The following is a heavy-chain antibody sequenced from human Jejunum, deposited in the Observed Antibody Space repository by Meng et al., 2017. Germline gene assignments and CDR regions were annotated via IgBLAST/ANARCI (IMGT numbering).Heavy chain of an antibody. Sequence: QVQLQQGGAGLLKPSETLSLTCAVYGGSFSGYYWTWIRQPPGKGLEWIGEINHSGSTNYNPSLKSRVTMSIDTSKIQFSLKLSSVTAADAAVYYCARYGGSGSYWHFDPWGRGTLVTVSS. CDR3: ARYGGSGSYWHFDP. CDR2: INHSGST. V-gene: IGHV4-34*01. D-gene: IGHD3-10*01. J-gene: IGHJ2*01. CDR1: GGSFSGYY.